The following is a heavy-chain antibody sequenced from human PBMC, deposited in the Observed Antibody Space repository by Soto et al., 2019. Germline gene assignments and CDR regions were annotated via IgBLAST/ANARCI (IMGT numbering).Heavy chain of an antibody. Sequence: EVQLVDSGGGLVKPGGSLRLSCAASGFVFRNAWINWVRQAPGKGLEGVGRIKSGGATDFAALARGRFAITRDDSRNMAYMQMNNLDTEDTAVYYCTTDSYSTIIDVRFDFWGQGALVTVSS. V-gene: IGHV3-15*07. J-gene: IGHJ4*02. D-gene: IGHD3-22*01. CDR1: GFVFRNAW. CDR2: IKSGGAT. CDR3: TTDSYSTIIDVRFDF.